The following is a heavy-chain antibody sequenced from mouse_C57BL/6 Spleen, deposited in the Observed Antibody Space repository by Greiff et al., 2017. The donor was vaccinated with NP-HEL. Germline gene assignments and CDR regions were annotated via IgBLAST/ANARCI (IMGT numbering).Heavy chain of an antibody. CDR3: ARDTTVVAPFDY. CDR2: INPGSGGT. J-gene: IGHJ2*01. V-gene: IGHV1-54*01. CDR1: GYAFTNYL. Sequence: QVQLKESGAELVRPGTSVKVSCKASGYAFTNYLIEWVKQRPGQGLEWIGVINPGSGGTNYNEKFKGKATLTADKSSSTAYMQLSSLTSEDSAVYFCARDTTVVAPFDYGGKGTTLTVSS. D-gene: IGHD1-1*01.